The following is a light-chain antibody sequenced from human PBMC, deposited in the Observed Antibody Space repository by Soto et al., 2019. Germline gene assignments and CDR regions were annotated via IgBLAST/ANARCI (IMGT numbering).Light chain of an antibody. J-gene: IGLJ2*01. CDR3: QSYDSSLSGVV. V-gene: IGLV1-40*01. CDR2: GNS. Sequence: QSVLTQPPSVSGAPGQRVTISCTGSSSNIGAVYDVHWYQQLPGTAPKLLIYGNSNRPSGVPDRFSGSKSGTSASLAITGLQAEDEADYYCQSYDSSLSGVVFGGGTKLTVV. CDR1: SSNIGAVYD.